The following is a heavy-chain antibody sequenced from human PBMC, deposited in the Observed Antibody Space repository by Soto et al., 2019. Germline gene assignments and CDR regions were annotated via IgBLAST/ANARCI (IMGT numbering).Heavy chain of an antibody. CDR1: GFTFSSYS. V-gene: IGHV3-23*01. CDR2: ISGSGGST. J-gene: IGHJ4*02. D-gene: IGHD3-9*01. Sequence: GGSLRLSCAASGFTFSSYSVSWVRQAPGKGLEWVSAISGSGGSTYYADSVRGRFTISRDNSKNSLYLQMNSLRAEDTALYHCARRQNSAGFDWFFDYWGQGTLVTVSS. CDR3: ARRQNSAGFDWFFDY.